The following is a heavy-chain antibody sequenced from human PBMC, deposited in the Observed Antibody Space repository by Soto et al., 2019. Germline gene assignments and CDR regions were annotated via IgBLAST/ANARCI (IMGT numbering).Heavy chain of an antibody. J-gene: IGHJ6*02. Sequence: GGSLRLSCAASGFTFSSYAMHWVRQAPGKGLEWVAVISYDGSNKYYADSVKGRFTISRDNSKNTLYLQMNSLRAEDTAVYYCARGPEHGMDVWGQGTTVTASS. CDR2: ISYDGSNK. CDR3: ARGPEHGMDV. CDR1: GFTFSSYA. D-gene: IGHD1-1*01. V-gene: IGHV3-30-3*01.